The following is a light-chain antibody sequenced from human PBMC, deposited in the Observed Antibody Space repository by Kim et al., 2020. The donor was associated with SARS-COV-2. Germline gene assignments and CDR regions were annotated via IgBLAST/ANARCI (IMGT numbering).Light chain of an antibody. CDR3: QHRGT. CDR2: WAS. V-gene: IGKV4-1*01. J-gene: IGKJ1*01. Sequence: IVMTQSPDSLAVSLGERATINCKSSQSVLHSSNNKNYLAWYQHKPGQPPKVLIYWASTRESGVPDRFSGSGSGTDFTLTISGLQAEDVAVYYCQHRGTFVQGTKVDIK. CDR1: QSVLHSSNNKNY.